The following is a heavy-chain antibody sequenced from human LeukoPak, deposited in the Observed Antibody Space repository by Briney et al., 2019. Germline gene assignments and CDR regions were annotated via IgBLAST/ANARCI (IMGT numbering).Heavy chain of an antibody. CDR3: AGGSGWLIDY. Sequence: GGSLRLSCATSGFSFSSYAMSWVRQAPGKGLEWVANIKQDGSEKNYVDSLKGRFTISRDNAKNSLYLQMNSLRVEDTAVYYCAGGSGWLIDYWGQGTLVTVSS. V-gene: IGHV3-7*01. J-gene: IGHJ4*02. CDR1: GFSFSSYA. D-gene: IGHD5-12*01. CDR2: IKQDGSEK.